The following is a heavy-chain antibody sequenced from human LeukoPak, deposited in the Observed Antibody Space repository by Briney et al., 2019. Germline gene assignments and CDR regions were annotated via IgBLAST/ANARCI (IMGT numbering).Heavy chain of an antibody. Sequence: SETLSLTCAVYGGSFSGYYWSWIRQPPGKGLEWVAEINHSGSTKYNPSLKSRVTISVDTSKNQFSLQLSPVTGAEPAVYYCARSSRQRIPKDYGSTSCYLYYFDYWGQGTLVTVSS. D-gene: IGHD2-2*01. CDR3: ARSSRQRIPKDYGSTSCYLYYFDY. CDR1: GGSFSGYY. V-gene: IGHV4-34*01. CDR2: INHSGST. J-gene: IGHJ4*02.